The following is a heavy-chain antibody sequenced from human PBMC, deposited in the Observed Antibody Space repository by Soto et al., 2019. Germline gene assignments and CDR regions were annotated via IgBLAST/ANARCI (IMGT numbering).Heavy chain of an antibody. CDR3: ARWSRNVVVVAATSNYYYYMDV. V-gene: IGHV4-39*01. Sequence: SETLSLTCTVSGGSISSSSYYWGWIRQPPGKGLEWIGSIYYSGSTYYNPSLKSRVTISVDTSKNQFSLKLSSVTAADTAVYYCARWSRNVVVVAATSNYYYYMDVWGKGTTVTVSS. CDR1: GGSISSSSYY. D-gene: IGHD2-15*01. J-gene: IGHJ6*03. CDR2: IYYSGST.